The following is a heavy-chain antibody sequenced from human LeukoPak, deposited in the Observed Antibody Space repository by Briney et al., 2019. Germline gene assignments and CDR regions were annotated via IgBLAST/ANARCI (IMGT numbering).Heavy chain of an antibody. D-gene: IGHD2-2*01. CDR2: IYPGDSDT. Sequence: GESLKISCKGSGYSFTSYWIGWVRQMPGKGLEWMGIIYPGDSDTRYSPSFQGQVTISADKSISTAYLQWSSLKASGTAMYYCARHEAKYQLLGNWFDPWGQGTLVTVSS. V-gene: IGHV5-51*01. CDR1: GYSFTSYW. J-gene: IGHJ5*02. CDR3: ARHEAKYQLLGNWFDP.